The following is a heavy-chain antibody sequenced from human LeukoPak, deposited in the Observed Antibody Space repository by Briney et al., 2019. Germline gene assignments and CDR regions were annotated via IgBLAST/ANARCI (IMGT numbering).Heavy chain of an antibody. CDR2: IYYSGST. D-gene: IGHD2-2*01. Sequence: SETLSLTCTVSGGSISSYYWSWIRQPPGKGLEWIGYIYYSGSTNYNPSLKSRVTISVDTSKNQFSLKLSSVTAADTAVYYCARGVVPAAMDYYYYYMDVWGKGTTVTVSS. CDR3: ARGVVPAAMDYYYYYMDV. CDR1: GGSISSYY. V-gene: IGHV4-59*01. J-gene: IGHJ6*03.